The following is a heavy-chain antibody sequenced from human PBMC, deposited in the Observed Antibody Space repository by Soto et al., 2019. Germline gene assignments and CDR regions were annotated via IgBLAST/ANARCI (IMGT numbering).Heavy chain of an antibody. CDR1: GGTFSSYA. D-gene: IGHD3-22*01. CDR2: IIPIFGTA. Sequence: ASVKVSCKASGGTFSSYAISWVRQAPGQGLEWMGGIIPIFGTANYAQKFQGRVTITADESTSTAYMELSSLRSEDTAVYYCARDGYYDSSGYGGYAFDIWGQGTMVTVSS. CDR3: ARDGYYDSSGYGGYAFDI. V-gene: IGHV1-69*13. J-gene: IGHJ3*02.